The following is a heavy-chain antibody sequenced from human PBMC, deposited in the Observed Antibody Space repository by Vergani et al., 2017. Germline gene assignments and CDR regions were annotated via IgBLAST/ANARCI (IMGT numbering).Heavy chain of an antibody. Sequence: EVQLLESGGGLVKPGGSLRLSCAASGFTFDDYAMHWVRQAPGKGLEWVSGISWNSGSIGYADSVKGRFTISRDNAKNSLYLQMNSLRAEDTALYYCARSSFGSGSYYNGAPFDYWGQGTLVTVSS. CDR3: ARSSFGSGSYYNGAPFDY. D-gene: IGHD3-10*01. V-gene: IGHV3-9*01. J-gene: IGHJ4*02. CDR2: ISWNSGSI. CDR1: GFTFDDYA.